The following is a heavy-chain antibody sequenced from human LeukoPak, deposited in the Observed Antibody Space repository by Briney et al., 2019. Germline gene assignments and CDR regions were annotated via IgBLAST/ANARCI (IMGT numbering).Heavy chain of an antibody. J-gene: IGHJ5*02. V-gene: IGHV2-5*02. CDR3: ARLTTGNNCFDP. CDR2: ICWDDDK. CDR1: GFSLNTRGVC. Sequence: SGPTLVNPTETLTLTCTFSGFSLNTRGVCVGWIRQSPGRALEWLALICWDDDKRYSPSPKSRLTITKDTSKNHVVLTMTNMDPVDTATYYCARLTTGNNCFDPWGQGTLVTVSS. D-gene: IGHD4-11*01.